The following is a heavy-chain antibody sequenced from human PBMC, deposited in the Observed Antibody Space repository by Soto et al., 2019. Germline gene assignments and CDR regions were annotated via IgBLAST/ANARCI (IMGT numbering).Heavy chain of an antibody. J-gene: IGHJ4*02. CDR3: ARHRPSSSNSYGQQTWDFDY. D-gene: IGHD6-13*01. Sequence: SETLSLTCTVSGGSISSNNFFWGWIRQPPGEGLEWIGTIYYSGTTYYSPSVKSRVTISVDTSKKQFSLKLSSVTAADTAVYYCARHRPSSSNSYGQQTWDFDYWGQGTLVT. CDR1: GGSISSNNFF. V-gene: IGHV4-39*01. CDR2: IYYSGTT.